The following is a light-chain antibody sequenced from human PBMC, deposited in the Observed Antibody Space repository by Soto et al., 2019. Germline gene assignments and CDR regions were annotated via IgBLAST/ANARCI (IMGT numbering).Light chain of an antibody. CDR2: EVF. CDR3: CSYTTTSTFV. J-gene: IGLJ2*01. V-gene: IGLV2-14*03. Sequence: QSALTQPASVSGSPGQSITISCTGTSNDVGGYNYVSWYQQHPGKVPKLMIYEVFRRPSGISDRFSGSKSGNTASLTISGLQAEDEADYYCCSYTTTSTFVFGAGTKLTVL. CDR1: SNDVGGYNY.